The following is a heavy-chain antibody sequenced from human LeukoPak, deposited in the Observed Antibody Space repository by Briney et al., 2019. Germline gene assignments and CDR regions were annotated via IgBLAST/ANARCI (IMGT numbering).Heavy chain of an antibody. D-gene: IGHD6-6*01. Sequence: PGGSLRLSCAASGFTFSSYSMNWVRQAPGKGLEWVSSISRSSSYIYYADSVKGRFTISRDNAKNSLYLQMNSLRAEDTAVYYCARDRHRSSSLDYWGQGTLVTVSS. J-gene: IGHJ4*02. CDR3: ARDRHRSSSLDY. CDR2: ISRSSSYI. V-gene: IGHV3-21*01. CDR1: GFTFSSYS.